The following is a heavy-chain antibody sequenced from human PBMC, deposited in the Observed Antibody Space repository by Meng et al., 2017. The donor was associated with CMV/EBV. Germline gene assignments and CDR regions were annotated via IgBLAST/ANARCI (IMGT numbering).Heavy chain of an antibody. V-gene: IGHV4-34*01. CDR1: GGSFSGYY. CDR2: INHSGST. J-gene: IGHJ4*02. D-gene: IGHD1-1*01. Sequence: YGGSFSGYYWSWIRQPPGKGLEWIGEINHSGSTNYNPSLKSRVTISVDTSKNQFSLKLSSVTAADTAVYYCARGPPRAFTTGTTVLDYWGQGTLVTVSS. CDR3: ARGPPRAFTTGTTVLDY.